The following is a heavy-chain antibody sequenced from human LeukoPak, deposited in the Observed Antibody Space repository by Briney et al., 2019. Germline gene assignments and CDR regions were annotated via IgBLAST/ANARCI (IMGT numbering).Heavy chain of an antibody. J-gene: IGHJ4*02. CDR1: GFTFSSYS. D-gene: IGHD2-2*01. V-gene: IGHV3-21*01. Sequence: GGSLRLSCAASGFTFSSYSMNWVRQAPGKGLEWVSSISSSSSYIYYADSVKGRFTISRDNAKNSLYLQMNSLRAEDTAVYYCARTPGLYCSSTNCYLDYWDQGTLVTVSS. CDR2: ISSSSSYI. CDR3: ARTPGLYCSSTNCYLDY.